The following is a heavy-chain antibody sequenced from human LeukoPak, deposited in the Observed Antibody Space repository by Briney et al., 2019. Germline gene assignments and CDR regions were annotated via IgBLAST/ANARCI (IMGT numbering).Heavy chain of an antibody. D-gene: IGHD3-22*01. CDR1: GFTFSSYS. CDR2: ISSRRSYI. CDR3: ASPCNYYDSSGFDY. J-gene: IGHJ4*02. Sequence: GGSLRLSCAASGFTFSSYSMNWVRQAPGKGLEWVSSISSRRSYIYYADSVKGRFTISRDNAKNSLYLQMNSLRAEDTAVYYCASPCNYYDSSGFDYWGQGTLVTVSS. V-gene: IGHV3-21*01.